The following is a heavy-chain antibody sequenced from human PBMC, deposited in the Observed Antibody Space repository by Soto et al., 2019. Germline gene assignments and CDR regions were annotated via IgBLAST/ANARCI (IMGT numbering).Heavy chain of an antibody. J-gene: IGHJ4*02. Sequence: SETLSLTCTVSGGSISGSHYYWGWIRQPPGMGLEWVASIYHSGDIYYNQSLKSRVSISVDTSKNQFSLKLSSVTAADTAVYYCPMNWSARILYFDYWAQGILVTVSS. D-gene: IGHD1-1*01. CDR2: IYHSGDI. V-gene: IGHV4-39*01. CDR1: GGSISGSHYY. CDR3: PMNWSARILYFDY.